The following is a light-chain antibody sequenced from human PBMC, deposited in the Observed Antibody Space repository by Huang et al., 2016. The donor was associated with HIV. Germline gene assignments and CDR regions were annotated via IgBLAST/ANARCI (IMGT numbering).Light chain of an antibody. J-gene: IGKJ2*01. CDR2: KVS. Sequence: DVVMTQSPVSLPVTLGQSASISCRSSQSLVHSDGNTYVNWFHQRPGQSPRRLIYKVSNRDCGVPDRFSGSGSGTDVTLKISRVEAEDVGVYYCMQGTFWYTFGQGTKVEIK. CDR1: QSLVHSDGNTY. CDR3: MQGTFWYT. V-gene: IGKV2-30*02.